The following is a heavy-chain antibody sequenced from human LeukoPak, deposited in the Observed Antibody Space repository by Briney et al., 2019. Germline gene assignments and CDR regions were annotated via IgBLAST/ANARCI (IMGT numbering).Heavy chain of an antibody. Sequence: SETLSRTCTVSGGSISSSDYYWGWIRQPPGRGLEWIGSIYYSGSTYYSPSLKSRVTISVDTSKNQFSLKLSSLTAADTAVYYCASKRSGYYSGFFDYWGQGTLVTVSS. CDR1: GGSISSSDYY. V-gene: IGHV4-39*01. CDR2: IYYSGST. CDR3: ASKRSGYYSGFFDY. J-gene: IGHJ4*02. D-gene: IGHD3-22*01.